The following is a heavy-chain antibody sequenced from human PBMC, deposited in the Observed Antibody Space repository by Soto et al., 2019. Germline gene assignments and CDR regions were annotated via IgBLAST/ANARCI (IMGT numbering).Heavy chain of an antibody. V-gene: IGHV1-69*02. CDR2: IIPILGIA. Sequence: QVQLVQSGAEVKKPGSSVKVSCKASGGTFSSYTISWVRQAPGQGLEWMGRIIPILGIANYAQKFQGRVTIPADNSTSTAYRELSSLRSEDTAVYYCARYRAVGSTNFDYWGQGTLVTVSS. CDR3: ARYRAVGSTNFDY. J-gene: IGHJ4*02. D-gene: IGHD3-10*01. CDR1: GGTFSSYT.